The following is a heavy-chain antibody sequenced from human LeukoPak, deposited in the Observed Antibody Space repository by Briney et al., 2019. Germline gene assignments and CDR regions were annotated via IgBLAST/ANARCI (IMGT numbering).Heavy chain of an antibody. V-gene: IGHV3-53*04. CDR2: IYSGGST. CDR1: GFTVSSNY. J-gene: IGHJ2*01. CDR3: ARDNTFAHFDL. D-gene: IGHD3-3*02. Sequence: GRPLRLSCAASGFTVSSNYMSWVRQAPGKGLEWVSVIYSGGSTYYADSVKGRFTISRHNSKNTLYLQMNSLRAEDTAVYYCARDNTFAHFDLWGRGTLVTVSS.